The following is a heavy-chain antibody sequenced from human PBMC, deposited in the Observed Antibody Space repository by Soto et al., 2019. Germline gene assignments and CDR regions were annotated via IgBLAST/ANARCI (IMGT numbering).Heavy chain of an antibody. Sequence: EVQLVESGGGLIYPGGSLRLSCAASGLTISNAWLNWVRQAPGKGLEWVGRIKTNSEGGTTDYAAAVKGRFTVSRDDSNNTLYLQMNSLKTEATAVYYCTTGSVEGVWGQGTIVAVSS. CDR2: IKTNSEGGTT. J-gene: IGHJ6*02. CDR3: TTGSVEGV. CDR1: GLTISNAW. V-gene: IGHV3-15*07.